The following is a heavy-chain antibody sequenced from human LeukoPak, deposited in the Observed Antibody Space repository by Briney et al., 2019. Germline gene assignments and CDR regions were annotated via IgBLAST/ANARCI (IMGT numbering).Heavy chain of an antibody. J-gene: IGHJ4*02. CDR2: ICYSGST. D-gene: IGHD3-10*02. CDR3: ARDSPVRGRALDY. Sequence: PSETLSLTCTVSGGSISSYYWSWIRQPPGKGLEWIGYICYSGSTNYNPSLKSRVTISVDTSKNQFSLKLSSVTAADTAVYYCARDSPVRGRALDYWGQGTLVTVSS. V-gene: IGHV4-59*01. CDR1: GGSISSYY.